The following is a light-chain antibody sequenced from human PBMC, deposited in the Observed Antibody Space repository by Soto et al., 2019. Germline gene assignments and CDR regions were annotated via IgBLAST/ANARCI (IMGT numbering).Light chain of an antibody. Sequence: ESVFTPSTSPLSLSPGERATPSFSASQSVSSNFLAWYQQKPAQAPRLLISDASTRATGIPARFSGSGSGTDFTLTISSLEPEDFAVYYCQQRSNWPPTFGQGTRLEIK. V-gene: IGKV3D-20*02. CDR3: QQRSNWPPT. CDR1: QSVSSN. CDR2: DAS. J-gene: IGKJ5*01.